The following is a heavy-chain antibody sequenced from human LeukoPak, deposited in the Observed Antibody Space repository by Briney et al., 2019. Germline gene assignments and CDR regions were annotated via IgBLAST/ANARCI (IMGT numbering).Heavy chain of an antibody. CDR3: ARDHYDILTTYQTFYYNYALDV. CDR2: ISPFSGST. Sequence: GASVKVSCKASGYTFTSYGISWVRQAPGQGLEWMGWISPFSGSTNFAQNFQGGVTMTTDTSTTTAYMELRSLRSDDTAVYYCARDHYDILTTYQTFYYNYALDVWGKGTTVTVSS. D-gene: IGHD3-9*01. V-gene: IGHV1-18*01. CDR1: GYTFTSYG. J-gene: IGHJ6*04.